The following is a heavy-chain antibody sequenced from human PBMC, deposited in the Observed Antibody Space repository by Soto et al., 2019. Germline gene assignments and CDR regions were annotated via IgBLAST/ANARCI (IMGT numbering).Heavy chain of an antibody. CDR3: ARAAPKYSGSYSFDY. D-gene: IGHD1-26*01. J-gene: IGHJ4*02. Sequence: QVQLVQSGAEVKKPGASVKVSCKASGYTFTSYDINWVRQATGQGLEWMGWMNPNSGNTGYAQKFQGRGTMTRNTSVSTAYMELSGLRSEDTAVYYCARAAPKYSGSYSFDYWGQGTLVTVSS. CDR1: GYTFTSYD. V-gene: IGHV1-8*01. CDR2: MNPNSGNT.